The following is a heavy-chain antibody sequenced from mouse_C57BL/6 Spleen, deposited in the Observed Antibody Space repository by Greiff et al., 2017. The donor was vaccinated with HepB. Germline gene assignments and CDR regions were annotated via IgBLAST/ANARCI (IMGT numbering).Heavy chain of an antibody. CDR1: GYAFSSSW. CDR3: ARKKPSNSDAMDY. J-gene: IGHJ4*01. Sequence: VQLQQSGPELVKPGASVKISCKASGYAFSSSWMNWVKQRPGKGLEWIGRIYPGDGDTNYNGKFKGKATLTADKSSSTAYMQLSSLTSEDSAVYCCARKKPSNSDAMDYWGQGTSVTVSS. CDR2: IYPGDGDT. D-gene: IGHD2-5*01. V-gene: IGHV1-82*01.